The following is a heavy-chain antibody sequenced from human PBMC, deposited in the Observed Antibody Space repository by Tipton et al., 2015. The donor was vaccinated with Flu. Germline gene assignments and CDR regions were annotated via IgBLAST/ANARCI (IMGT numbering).Heavy chain of an antibody. D-gene: IGHD3-3*01. Sequence: TLSLTCTVSGGSISSHYWSWIRQSAGKGLEWIGRVHGTGSTNYNPSLKSRVTVSADTAKNQFSLKMTSVTAADTAFYYCARDVFPCWFDSRGQGTLVTVSS. CDR2: VHGTGST. J-gene: IGHJ5*01. V-gene: IGHV4-4*07. CDR3: ARDVFPCWFDS. CDR1: GGSISSHY.